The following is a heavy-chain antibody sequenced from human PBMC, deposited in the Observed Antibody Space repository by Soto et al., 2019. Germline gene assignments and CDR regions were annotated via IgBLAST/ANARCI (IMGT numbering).Heavy chain of an antibody. CDR1: GYTLTELS. CDR2: FDPEDGET. V-gene: IGHV1-24*01. J-gene: IGHJ5*02. Sequence: ASVKVSCKVSGYTLTELSMHWVRQAPGKGLEWMGGFDPEDGETIYAQKFQGRVTMTEDTSTDTAYMELSSLRSEDTAVYYCATGKITMVRGVPNWFDPWGQGTLVTAPQ. CDR3: ATGKITMVRGVPNWFDP. D-gene: IGHD3-10*01.